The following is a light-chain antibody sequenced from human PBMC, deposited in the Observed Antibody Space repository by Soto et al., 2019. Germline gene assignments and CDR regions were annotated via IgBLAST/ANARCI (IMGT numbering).Light chain of an antibody. V-gene: IGLV1-51*01. Sequence: QAVVTQPPSVSAAPGQKVTISCSGSSSNIGNNYVSWYQQLPGTAPKLLIYDNNKRPSGIPDRFSGSKSGTSATLGITGLQTGDEADYYCGTWDSSLTIGVIFGGGTKLTV. CDR3: GTWDSSLTIGVI. CDR1: SSNIGNNY. CDR2: DNN. J-gene: IGLJ2*01.